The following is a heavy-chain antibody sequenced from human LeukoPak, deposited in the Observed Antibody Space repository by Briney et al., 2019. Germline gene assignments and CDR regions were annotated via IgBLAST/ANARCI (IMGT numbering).Heavy chain of an antibody. CDR3: ARGSSNVAARNNWFDP. J-gene: IGHJ5*02. CDR1: GFTFSSYT. CDR2: ISRSNIYK. V-gene: IGHV3-21*01. Sequence: GGSLRLSCAASGFTFSSYTMNWVRLAPGKGLEWVSSISRSNIYKYYADSVKGRFTISRDNGKNSLYLQMNSLRAEDTAVYFCARGSSNVAARNNWFDPWGQGTLVTVSS. D-gene: IGHD6-6*01.